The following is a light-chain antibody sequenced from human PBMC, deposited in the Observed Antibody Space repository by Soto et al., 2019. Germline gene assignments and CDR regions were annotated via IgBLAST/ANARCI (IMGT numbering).Light chain of an antibody. CDR1: QSVSSN. CDR2: GAS. V-gene: IGKV3-15*01. Sequence: EIVMTQSPATLSVSPGERATLSCRASQSVSSNLAWYQQKPGQAPRLLIYGASTRATGIPARFSGSGSGTGFTLTISSLQSEDFAVYYCQQYGSSPYTFGQGTKLEIK. J-gene: IGKJ2*01. CDR3: QQYGSSPYT.